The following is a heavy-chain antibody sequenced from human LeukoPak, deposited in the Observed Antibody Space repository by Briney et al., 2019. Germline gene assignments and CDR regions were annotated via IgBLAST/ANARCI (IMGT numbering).Heavy chain of an antibody. V-gene: IGHV3-23*01. CDR2: ISGSGGST. Sequence: GGSLRLSCAASGFTFSSYAMSCVRQAPGEGLEWVSAISGSGGSTYYADSVKGRFTISRDNSKNTLYLQMNSLRAEDTAVYYCAKDGDYLYYSYGMDVWGQGTTVTVSS. J-gene: IGHJ6*02. CDR1: GFTFSSYA. CDR3: AKDGDYLYYSYGMDV. D-gene: IGHD4-17*01.